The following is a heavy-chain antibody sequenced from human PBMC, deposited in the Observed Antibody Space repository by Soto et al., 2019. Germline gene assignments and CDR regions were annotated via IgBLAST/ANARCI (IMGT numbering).Heavy chain of an antibody. CDR1: GFTFSSYG. D-gene: IGHD3-9*01. CDR2: ISYDGSNK. CDR3: AKDQGFPSGLRYFDWYGVDV. J-gene: IGHJ6*02. Sequence: GGSLRLSCAASGFTFSSYGMHWVRQAPGKGLEWVAVISYDGSNKYYADSVRGRFTISRDNSKNTLYLQMNSLRAEDTAVYYCAKDQGFPSGLRYFDWYGVDVWGQGTTVTVSS. V-gene: IGHV3-30*18.